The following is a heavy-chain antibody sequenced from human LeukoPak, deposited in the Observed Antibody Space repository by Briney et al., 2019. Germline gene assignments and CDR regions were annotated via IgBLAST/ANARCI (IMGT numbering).Heavy chain of an antibody. CDR3: ARRIAVAGGVYYFDY. J-gene: IGHJ4*02. D-gene: IGHD6-19*01. CDR2: IYPGDSDT. V-gene: IGHV5-51*01. Sequence: GESLKISCKGSGYSFISYWIGWVRQMPGKGLEWMGIIYPGDSDTRYSPSFQGQVTISADKSISTAYLQWSSLKASDTAMYYCARRIAVAGGVYYFDYWGQGTLVTVSS. CDR1: GYSFISYW.